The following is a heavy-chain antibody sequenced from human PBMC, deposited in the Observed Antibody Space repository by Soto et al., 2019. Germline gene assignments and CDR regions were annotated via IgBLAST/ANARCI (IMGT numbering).Heavy chain of an antibody. V-gene: IGHV3-7*01. CDR3: AIGHWLGK. CDR1: GFTFSDYL. CDR2: IKQDGNEK. Sequence: EVQLVDSGGALVQPGESLRLSCAASGFTFSDYLMTWVRQAPGKGLEWVATIKQDGNEKYYVDSVKGRFTISRANAKNSLYLQLNALRAEDTAVYYCAIGHWLGKWGPGTLVTVSS. D-gene: IGHD6-19*01. J-gene: IGHJ4*02.